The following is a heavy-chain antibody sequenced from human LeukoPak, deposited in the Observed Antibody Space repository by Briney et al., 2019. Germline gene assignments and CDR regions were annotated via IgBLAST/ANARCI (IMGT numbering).Heavy chain of an antibody. Sequence: SVKVSCKASGFTFRNSAMQWVRQARGQRLEWIGWIVVGSGNTKYAEKFRERVTITRDMSTRTAYMELSSLRSEDTAVYYCAAGIVGDRGWWGQGTLVTVSS. CDR3: AAGIVGDRGW. CDR2: IVVGSGNT. D-gene: IGHD1-26*01. V-gene: IGHV1-58*02. J-gene: IGHJ4*02. CDR1: GFTFRNSA.